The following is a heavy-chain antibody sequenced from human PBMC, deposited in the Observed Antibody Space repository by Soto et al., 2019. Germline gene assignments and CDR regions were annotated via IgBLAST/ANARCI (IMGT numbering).Heavy chain of an antibody. CDR3: AKDTRSGYGSEFDY. Sequence: GGSLRLSCAASGFTFDDYAMHWVRQAPGKGLEWVSGISWNSGSIGYADSVKGRFTISRDNAKNSLYLQMNSLRAEDTALYYCAKDTRSGYGSEFDYWGQGTLVTVSS. CDR1: GFTFDDYA. D-gene: IGHD5-12*01. J-gene: IGHJ4*02. CDR2: ISWNSGSI. V-gene: IGHV3-9*01.